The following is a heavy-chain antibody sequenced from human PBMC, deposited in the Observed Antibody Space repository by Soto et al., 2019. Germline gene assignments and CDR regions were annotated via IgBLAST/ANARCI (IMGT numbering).Heavy chain of an antibody. D-gene: IGHD3-9*01. V-gene: IGHV1-8*01. CDR3: ARDYYDILTGYYNVLASLDY. CDR1: GYTFTSYD. J-gene: IGHJ4*02. Sequence: GASVKVSCKASGYTFTSYDINWVRQATGQGLEWMGWMNPNSGNTGYAQKLQGRVTMTTDTSTSTAYMELRSLRSDDTAVYYCARDYYDILTGYYNVLASLDYWGQGTLVTVSS. CDR2: MNPNSGNT.